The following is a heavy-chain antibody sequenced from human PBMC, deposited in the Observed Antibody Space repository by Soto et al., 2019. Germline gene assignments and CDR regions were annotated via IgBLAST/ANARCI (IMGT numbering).Heavy chain of an antibody. CDR2: ISYTAANQ. CDR3: ARDAFLYRRSANYDH. J-gene: IGHJ4*02. CDR1: GFTFSTYA. Sequence: QVRLVASGGGAVQPGDSLRLSCDASGFTFSTYALHWVRQAPGKGLEWVAFISYTAANQYYADSVKGRFTVSRDNSKNIASLQSLSLSPADSAVYYCARDAFLYRRSANYDHLGQGTLVTAS. V-gene: IGHV3-30-3*01. D-gene: IGHD4-4*01.